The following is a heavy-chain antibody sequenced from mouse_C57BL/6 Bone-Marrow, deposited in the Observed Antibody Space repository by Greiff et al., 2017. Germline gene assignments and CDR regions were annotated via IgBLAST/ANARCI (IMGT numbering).Heavy chain of an antibody. J-gene: IGHJ2*01. CDR3: ARSCPRGRSFDF. Sequence: QVQLQQPGAELVKPGASVKMSCKASGYTFTSYWITWVKQRPGQGLEWIGDIYPTSGRTNYNEKFKSKAILTVDTSSTTAYMHLSSLTSEDSAVFYAARSCPRGRSFDFWGQGTTLTVSS. V-gene: IGHV1-55*01. D-gene: IGHD3-3*01. CDR1: GYTFTSYW. CDR2: IYPTSGRT.